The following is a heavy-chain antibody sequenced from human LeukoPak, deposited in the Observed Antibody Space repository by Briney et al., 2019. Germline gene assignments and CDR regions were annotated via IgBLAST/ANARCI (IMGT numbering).Heavy chain of an antibody. CDR3: AKGTGDNRNYYYYMVV. CDR1: GYTFTSYD. CDR2: MNPNSGNT. D-gene: IGHD1-14*01. J-gene: IGHJ6*03. Sequence: ASAKVSCKTSGYTFTSYDINWVRQATGQGREWMGWMNPNSGNTGYAHKFQGRVTITADKSTSTVYMELSSLRSEDTAVYYCAKGTGDNRNYYYYMVVWGKGTRVTVSS. V-gene: IGHV1-8*03.